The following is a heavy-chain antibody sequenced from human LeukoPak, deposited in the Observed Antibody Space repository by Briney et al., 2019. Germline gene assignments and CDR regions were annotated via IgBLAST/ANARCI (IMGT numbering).Heavy chain of an antibody. CDR1: GGSISSSD. CDR2: IYNTGSS. Sequence: PSETLSLTCTVSGGSISSSDWSWIRQPPGKGLEWIVYIYNTGSSNYKSSLKSRLTTSVDTSKNQFSLKLSSVTAADTAVYYCARLGGCSSTSCRFDYWGQGTLDTVSS. J-gene: IGHJ4*02. D-gene: IGHD2-2*01. CDR3: ARLGGCSSTSCRFDY. V-gene: IGHV4-59*01.